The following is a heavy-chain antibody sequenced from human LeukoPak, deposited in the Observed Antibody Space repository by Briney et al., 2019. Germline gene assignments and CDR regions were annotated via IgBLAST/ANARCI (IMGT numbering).Heavy chain of an antibody. D-gene: IGHD2-2*01. V-gene: IGHV1-69*13. J-gene: IGHJ6*02. Sequence: ASVKICCKASGGTFFSYAIRWMRQAPGQWLEWMGGISPIFGTANYAQKFQGRVTITADESTSTAYMELSSLRSEDTAVYYCAGDHCSSTSCSYGMDVWGQGTTVTVSS. CDR1: GGTFFSYA. CDR2: ISPIFGTA. CDR3: AGDHCSSTSCSYGMDV.